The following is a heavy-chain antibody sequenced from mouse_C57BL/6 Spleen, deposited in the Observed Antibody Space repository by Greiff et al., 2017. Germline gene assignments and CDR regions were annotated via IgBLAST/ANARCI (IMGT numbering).Heavy chain of an antibody. CDR2: INPNNGGT. V-gene: IGHV1-26*01. CDR1: GYTFTDYY. D-gene: IGHD1-1*02. CDR3: VLSRDYIDY. Sequence: VQLQQSGPELVKPGASVKISCKASGYTFTDYYMNWVKQSHGQSLEWIGAINPNNGGTSYNQKFKGKATLTVDKSSSTAYMELRSLTSEDSAVYYGVLSRDYIDYWGQGTTLTVSS. J-gene: IGHJ2*01.